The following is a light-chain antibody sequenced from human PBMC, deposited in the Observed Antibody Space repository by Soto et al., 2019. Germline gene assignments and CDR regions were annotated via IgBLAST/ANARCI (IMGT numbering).Light chain of an antibody. CDR2: GAS. CDR1: ESVRSSY. Sequence: EIVLTQSPGTLPLSPGERATLSCRASESVRSSYLAWYQQKPGQAPRLLMYGASSRTTGIPDRFSGSGSGTDFTLTIGRLEPEDFAVYYCHQYGASPFTFGGGTKVEIK. J-gene: IGKJ4*01. CDR3: HQYGASPFT. V-gene: IGKV3-20*01.